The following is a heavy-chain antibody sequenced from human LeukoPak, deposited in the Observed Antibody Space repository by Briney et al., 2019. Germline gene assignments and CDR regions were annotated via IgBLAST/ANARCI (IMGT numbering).Heavy chain of an antibody. V-gene: IGHV1-24*01. Sequence: ASVKVSCKVSGYTLTELSMHWVRQAPGEGLEWMGGFDPEDGETIYAQKFQGRVTMTEDTSTDTAYVELSSLRSEDTAVYYCATDFHAPGIHRWGQGTLVTVSS. J-gene: IGHJ4*02. CDR3: ATDFHAPGIHR. CDR1: GYTLTELS. CDR2: FDPEDGET.